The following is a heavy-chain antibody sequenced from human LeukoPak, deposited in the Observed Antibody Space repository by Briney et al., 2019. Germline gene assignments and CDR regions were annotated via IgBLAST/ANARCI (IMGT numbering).Heavy chain of an antibody. CDR1: GFTFDDYA. D-gene: IGHD2-15*01. V-gene: IGHV3-9*01. Sequence: GGSLRLSCAASGFTFDDYAMHWVRQAPGKGLEWVSGISWNSGSIGYADSVKGRFTISRDNAKNSLYLQMNSLRAEDTALYYCAKDTSPATATMYYFDYWGQGTLVTVS. CDR2: ISWNSGSI. J-gene: IGHJ4*02. CDR3: AKDTSPATATMYYFDY.